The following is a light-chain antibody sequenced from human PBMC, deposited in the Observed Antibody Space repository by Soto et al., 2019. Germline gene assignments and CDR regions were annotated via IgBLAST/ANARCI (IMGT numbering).Light chain of an antibody. CDR3: QQYESTPPT. V-gene: IGKV3-20*01. J-gene: IGKJ2*01. CDR1: QSLSNTY. Sequence: EIVLTQSPGTLSLSPGERATLSCRASQSLSNTYLAWYQQKPGQAPRLVIYGASSRAIGIPDRFSGSGSGTDFTLTISRLESEDFAVYYCQQYESTPPTFGQGTKLEIK. CDR2: GAS.